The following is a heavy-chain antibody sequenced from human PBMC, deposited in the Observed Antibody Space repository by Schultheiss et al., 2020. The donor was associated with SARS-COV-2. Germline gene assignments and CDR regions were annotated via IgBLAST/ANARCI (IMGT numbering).Heavy chain of an antibody. D-gene: IGHD6-13*01. CDR3: AKDGRHSSSSDEYYYYYYGMDV. Sequence: GESLKISCAASGFTFSSYGMHWVRQAPGKGLEWVAVISYDGSNKYYADSVKGRFTISRDNSKNTLYLQMNSLRAEDTAVYYCAKDGRHSSSSDEYYYYYYGMDVWGQGTTVTVSS. V-gene: IGHV3-30*18. J-gene: IGHJ6*02. CDR2: ISYDGSNK. CDR1: GFTFSSYG.